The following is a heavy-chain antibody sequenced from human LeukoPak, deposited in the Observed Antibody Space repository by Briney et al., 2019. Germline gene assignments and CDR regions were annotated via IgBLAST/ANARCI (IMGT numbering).Heavy chain of an antibody. CDR3: ARGNSGWQYYFDY. CDR2: ISSSSSYI. CDR1: GFTFSSYS. D-gene: IGHD6-19*01. V-gene: IGHV3-21*01. J-gene: IGHJ4*02. Sequence: PGGSLRLSCAASGFTFSSYSMNWVRQAPGKGLEWVSSISSSSSYIYYADSVKGRFTISRDNAKNSLYLQMNSLRAEDTAVYYCARGNSGWQYYFDYWGQGTLVTVSS.